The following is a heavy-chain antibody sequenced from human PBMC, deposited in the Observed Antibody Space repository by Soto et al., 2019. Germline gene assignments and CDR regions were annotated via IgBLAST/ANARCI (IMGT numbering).Heavy chain of an antibody. D-gene: IGHD2-2*01. CDR3: ARGDIVVVPAARVYYYYMDV. CDR1: GGSFSGYY. V-gene: IGHV4-34*01. Sequence: SETLSLTCAVYGGSFSGYYWSWIRQPPGKGLEWIGEINHSGSTNYNPSLKSRVTISVDTSKNQFSLKLSSVTAADTAVYYCARGDIVVVPAARVYYYYMDVWGKGTTVTVSS. CDR2: INHSGST. J-gene: IGHJ6*03.